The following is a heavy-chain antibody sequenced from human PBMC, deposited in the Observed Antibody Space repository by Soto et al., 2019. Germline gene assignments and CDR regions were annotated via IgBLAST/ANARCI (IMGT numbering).Heavy chain of an antibody. CDR3: ARDRVGRATVVPDDAFDI. Sequence: QVQLVQSGSEVKKPGASVKVSCKASGYPFSDNQIHWLRRAPGQGLEWMGRISGYNGKTRYAQKFQGRFTMTTDASTSTAYMELKSLRFDDTAIYFCARDRVGRATVVPDDAFDIWGQGTMVTVSS. D-gene: IGHD2-15*01. CDR1: GYPFSDNQ. J-gene: IGHJ3*02. CDR2: ISGYNGKT. V-gene: IGHV1-18*04.